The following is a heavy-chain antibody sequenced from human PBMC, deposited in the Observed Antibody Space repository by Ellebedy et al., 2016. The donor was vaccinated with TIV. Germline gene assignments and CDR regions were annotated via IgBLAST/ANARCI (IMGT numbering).Heavy chain of an antibody. CDR1: GFTFSASS. CDR3: ASGPGGGLLLTWFDP. D-gene: IGHD2-15*01. J-gene: IGHJ5*02. CDR2: ISYEGGNK. Sequence: GESLKISCAASGFTFSASSMHWVRQAPGKGLEWVATISYEGGNKYYSDSVKGRFTLSRDNSKNTLYLQMTSLRVEDTGAYYCASGPGGGLLLTWFDPWGPGTLVTVSS. V-gene: IGHV3-30*03.